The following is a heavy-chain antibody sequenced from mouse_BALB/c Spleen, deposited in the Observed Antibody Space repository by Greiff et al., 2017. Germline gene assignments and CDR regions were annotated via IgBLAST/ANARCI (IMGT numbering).Heavy chain of an antibody. CDR2: IYPGDGST. D-gene: IGHD2-1*01. CDR3: ARSGGNYPYYAMDY. CDR1: GYTFTSYD. J-gene: IGHJ4*01. Sequence: QVQLQQSGPELVKPGDLVKISCKASGYTFTSYDINWVKQRPAQGLEWIGWIYPGDGSTKYNEKFTVNATLTADKSSSTAYMQLSSLTSENSAVYFCARSGGNYPYYAMDYWGQGTSVTVSS. V-gene: IGHV1S56*01.